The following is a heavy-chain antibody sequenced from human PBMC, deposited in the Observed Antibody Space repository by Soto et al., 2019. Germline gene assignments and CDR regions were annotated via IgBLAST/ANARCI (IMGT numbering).Heavy chain of an antibody. CDR3: VRDSRTGCSSINCYMH. D-gene: IGHD2-15*01. CDR1: GDSLTNNHW. CDR2: IWHTGRP. Sequence: QLQLRESGPGLVQPSGTLSLTCDVSGDSLTNNHWWSWVRLAPGKGLEWIGEIWHTGRPNYNPSLKSRVAISIDKSKNQFSLKLSSVTAADTAVYYCVRDSRTGCSSINCYMHWGQGTLVTVSS. J-gene: IGHJ4*02. V-gene: IGHV4-4*02.